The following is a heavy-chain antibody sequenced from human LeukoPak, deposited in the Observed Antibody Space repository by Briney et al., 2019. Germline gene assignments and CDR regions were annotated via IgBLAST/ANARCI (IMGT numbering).Heavy chain of an antibody. Sequence: GGSLRLSCAASGFTFSSYWMSWVRQAPGKGLEWVANIKQDGSEKTYVDSVKGRFTISRDNAKNSLYMQMNSLRGEDTAVYYCAIIKGPRGDYWGQGTLVTVSS. CDR3: AIIKGPRGDY. J-gene: IGHJ4*02. CDR2: IKQDGSEK. V-gene: IGHV3-7*01. CDR1: GFTFSSYW. D-gene: IGHD3-10*01.